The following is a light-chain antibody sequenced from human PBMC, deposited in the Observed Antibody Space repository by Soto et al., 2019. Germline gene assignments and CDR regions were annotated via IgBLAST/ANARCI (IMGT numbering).Light chain of an antibody. CDR1: QSISSN. V-gene: IGKV3-15*01. Sequence: EIVMTQSPATLSVFPGERATLSCRASQSISSNLAWYQHKPGQAPRLLIYGATTRATAIPARFSGYGSGTEFTLTISSLQSEDSAVYYCQQYETWPPLTFGGGTKVEIK. J-gene: IGKJ4*01. CDR2: GAT. CDR3: QQYETWPPLT.